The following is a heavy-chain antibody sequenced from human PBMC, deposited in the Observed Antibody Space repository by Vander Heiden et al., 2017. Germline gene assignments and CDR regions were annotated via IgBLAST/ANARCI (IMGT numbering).Heavy chain of an antibody. CDR2: MNPNSGNT. CDR1: GYTFTSYD. D-gene: IGHD2-2*01. J-gene: IGHJ5*02. V-gene: IGHV1-8*01. Sequence: QVKLVQSGAEVKKPGASVKVSCKASGYTFTSYDINWVRQATGQGLEWMGWMNPNSGNTGYVQKFQGRVTMTRNTSISTAYMELSSLTSEDTAVYYCASAYCTSTSCSTWWFDPWGQGTLVTVSS. CDR3: ASAYCTSTSCSTWWFDP.